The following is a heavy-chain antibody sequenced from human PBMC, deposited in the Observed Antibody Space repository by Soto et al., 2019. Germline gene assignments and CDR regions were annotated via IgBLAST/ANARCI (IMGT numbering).Heavy chain of an antibody. D-gene: IGHD2-15*01. CDR1: GFTFGDYA. CDR2: IRSKAYGGTT. CDR3: TRTVVVAATRPYYFDY. J-gene: IGHJ4*02. V-gene: IGHV3-49*03. Sequence: GGSLRLSCTASGFTFGDYAMSWFRQAPGKGLEWVGFIRSKAYGGTTEYAASVKGRFTISRDDSKSIAYLQMNSLKTEDTAVYYCTRTVVVAATRPYYFDYWGQGTLVTVSS.